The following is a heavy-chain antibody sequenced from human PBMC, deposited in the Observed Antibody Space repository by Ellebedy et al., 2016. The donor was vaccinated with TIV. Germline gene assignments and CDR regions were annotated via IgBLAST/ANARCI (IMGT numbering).Heavy chain of an antibody. V-gene: IGHV3-7*01. CDR2: IKQDGSEK. Sequence: PGGSPRLSCAASGFTFSSHWMSWVRQAPGKGLEWVANIKQDGSEKYYVDSVKGRFTISRDNAKNSLYLQMNSLRAEDTAVYYCARSGEHDTWGQGTLVTVSS. D-gene: IGHD1-26*01. J-gene: IGHJ5*02. CDR1: GFTFSSHW. CDR3: ARSGEHDT.